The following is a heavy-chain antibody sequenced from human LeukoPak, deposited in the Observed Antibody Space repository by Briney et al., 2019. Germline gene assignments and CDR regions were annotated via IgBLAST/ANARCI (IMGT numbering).Heavy chain of an antibody. Sequence: PGGSLRLSCAASGFTFSSYSMNWVRQAPGKGLEWVSSISSSSSYIYYADSVKGRFTISRDNAKNSLYLQMNSLRAEDTAVYYCARDRLAAAGNFDYWGQGTLVAVSS. CDR3: ARDRLAAAGNFDY. V-gene: IGHV3-21*01. CDR2: ISSSSSYI. CDR1: GFTFSSYS. J-gene: IGHJ4*02. D-gene: IGHD6-13*01.